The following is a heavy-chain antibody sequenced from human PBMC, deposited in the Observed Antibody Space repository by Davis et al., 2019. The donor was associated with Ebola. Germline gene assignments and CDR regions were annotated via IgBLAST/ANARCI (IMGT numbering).Heavy chain of an antibody. V-gene: IGHV1-8*01. J-gene: IGHJ5*02. CDR1: GYTFTTYD. Sequence: AASVKVSCKTSGYTFTTYDINWVRQATGQGLEWMGWMNPNSGNTGYAQQFQGRVTMTTDTSTSTAYMELRSLRSDDTAGYYCARSITMIVGGWFDPWGQGTLVTVSS. CDR3: ARSITMIVGGWFDP. CDR2: MNPNSGNT. D-gene: IGHD3-22*01.